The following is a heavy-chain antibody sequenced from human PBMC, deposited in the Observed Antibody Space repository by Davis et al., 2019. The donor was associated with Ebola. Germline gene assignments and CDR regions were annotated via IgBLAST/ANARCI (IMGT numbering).Heavy chain of an antibody. CDR1: GGSVSNYY. D-gene: IGHD2-15*01. Sequence: MPSETLSLTCTVSGGSVSNYYWSWIRQPPGKGLEWIGYIYYSGSTNYNPSLKSRVTISVDTSKNQFSLKLSSVTAADTAVYYCARVPSGDYGLDVWGQGTTVTVSS. CDR2: IYYSGST. J-gene: IGHJ6*02. V-gene: IGHV4-59*02. CDR3: ARVPSGDYGLDV.